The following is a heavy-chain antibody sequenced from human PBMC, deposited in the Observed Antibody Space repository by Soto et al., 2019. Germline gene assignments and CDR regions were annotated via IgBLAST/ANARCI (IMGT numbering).Heavy chain of an antibody. CDR1: GYTFTGYY. J-gene: IGHJ4*02. V-gene: IGHV1-2*04. D-gene: IGHD1-20*01. CDR2: INPNSGGT. CDR3: ARYMKSGYYFDY. Sequence: ASVRVSCKASGYTFTGYYMHWVRQAPGQGLEWMGWINPNSGGTNYAQKFQGWVTMTRDTSISTAYMELSRLRSDDTAVYYCARYMKSGYYFDYWGQGTLVTVSS.